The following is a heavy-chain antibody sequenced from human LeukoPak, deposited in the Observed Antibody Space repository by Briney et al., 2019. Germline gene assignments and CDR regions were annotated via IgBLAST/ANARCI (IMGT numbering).Heavy chain of an antibody. Sequence: PSETLSLTCTVSGGSISSYYWSWIRQPPGKGLEWIGSIYYSGSTYYNPSLKSRVTISVDTSKNQFSLKLSSVTAAGTAVYYCARHPTDPHYDFWSGYVSYYFDYWGQGTLVTVSS. J-gene: IGHJ4*02. V-gene: IGHV4-39*01. CDR3: ARHPTDPHYDFWSGYVSYYFDY. CDR1: GGSISSYY. CDR2: IYYSGST. D-gene: IGHD3-3*01.